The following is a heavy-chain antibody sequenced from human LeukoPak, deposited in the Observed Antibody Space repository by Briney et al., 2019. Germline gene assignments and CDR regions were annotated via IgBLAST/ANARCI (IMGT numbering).Heavy chain of an antibody. V-gene: IGHV5-51*01. Sequence: GESLQISCKGSGYSFTSYWIAWVRPMPVKGLEWMGIIYPGDSDTRYSPSFQGQVTISADKSISTAYLQWSSLKASDTAVYYCARDLGGETTTIWFDPWGQGTLVTVSS. CDR2: IYPGDSDT. CDR3: ARDLGGETTTIWFDP. CDR1: GYSFTSYW. D-gene: IGHD3-16*01. J-gene: IGHJ5*02.